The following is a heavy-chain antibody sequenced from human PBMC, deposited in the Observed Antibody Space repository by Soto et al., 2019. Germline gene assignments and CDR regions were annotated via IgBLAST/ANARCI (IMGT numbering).Heavy chain of an antibody. CDR3: ATLPPRVVVALAEFPS. J-gene: IGHJ5*02. V-gene: IGHV4-4*02. D-gene: IGHD2-21*01. CDR2: IHHTGGT. CDR1: GTSISSTYW. Sequence: QVQLRQSGPGLVKPSGTLSLTCFVSGTSISSTYWWTWVRQSPGKGLEWIGEIHHTGGTNYNPAPQTRLTISVDQANNHFSLRLTSVTAADSAIYYCATLPPRVVVALAEFPSWGQGSLVTVSS.